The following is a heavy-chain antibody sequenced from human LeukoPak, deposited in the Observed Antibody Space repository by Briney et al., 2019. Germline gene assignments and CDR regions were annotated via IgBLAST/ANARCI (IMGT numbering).Heavy chain of an antibody. Sequence: GGSLRLSCAASGFTFSSYAMHWVRQAPGKGLEWVSYISSSSSTIYYADSVKGRFTISRDNGKNSLYLQMNSLRAEDTAVYYCASQLGDASDIWGQGTMVTVSS. J-gene: IGHJ3*02. CDR1: GFTFSSYA. CDR2: ISSSSSTI. D-gene: IGHD6-13*01. CDR3: ASQLGDASDI. V-gene: IGHV3-48*01.